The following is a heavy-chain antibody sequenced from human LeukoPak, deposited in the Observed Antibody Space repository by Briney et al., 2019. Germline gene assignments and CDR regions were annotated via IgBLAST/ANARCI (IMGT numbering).Heavy chain of an antibody. Sequence: GGSLRLSCAASGFTFSSYAMSWVRQAPGKGLEWVSAISGSGGSTYYADSVKGRFTISRDNSKNTLYLQMNSLRAEDTAVYYCAKLSSYYDSSGYRSHYFDYWGQGTLVTVSS. D-gene: IGHD3-22*01. CDR3: AKLSSYYDSSGYRSHYFDY. J-gene: IGHJ4*02. CDR2: ISGSGGST. V-gene: IGHV3-23*01. CDR1: GFTFSSYA.